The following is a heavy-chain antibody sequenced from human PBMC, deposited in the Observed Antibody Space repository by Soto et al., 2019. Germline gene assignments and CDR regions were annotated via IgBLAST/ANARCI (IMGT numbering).Heavy chain of an antibody. Sequence: QLQLQESGPGLVKPSETLSLTCSVSGGSISSRTFWWAWIRQPPGKGLEWIGDMYYSGSSYSSPSLKSRVTLSVDTSKNQLSLKLNSVTATDTAVYYCARHPRDDYNYGGSGIFDYWGQGTLVTVSS. J-gene: IGHJ4*02. CDR3: ARHPRDDYNYGGSGIFDY. V-gene: IGHV4-39*01. CDR2: MYYSGSS. CDR1: GGSISSRTFW. D-gene: IGHD4-4*01.